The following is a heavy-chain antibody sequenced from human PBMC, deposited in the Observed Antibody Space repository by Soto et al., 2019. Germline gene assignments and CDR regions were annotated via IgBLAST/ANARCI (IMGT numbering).Heavy chain of an antibody. CDR3: ARGLYYYDSSGYYTYYYGMDV. Sequence: ASVKVSCKASGYTFTSYGISWVRQAPGQGHEWMGWISAYNGNTNYAQKLQGRVTMTTDTSTSTAYMELRSLRSDDTAVYYCARGLYYYDSSGYYTYYYGMDVWGQGTTVTVSS. CDR2: ISAYNGNT. V-gene: IGHV1-18*01. CDR1: GYTFTSYG. D-gene: IGHD3-22*01. J-gene: IGHJ6*02.